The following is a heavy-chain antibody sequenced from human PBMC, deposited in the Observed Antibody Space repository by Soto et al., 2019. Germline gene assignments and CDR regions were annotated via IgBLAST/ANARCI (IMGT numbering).Heavy chain of an antibody. D-gene: IGHD3-10*01. Sequence: SETLSLTCTVSGGSISSGGYYWSWIRQHPGKGLEWIGYIYYSGSTYYNPSLKSRVTISVDTSKNQFSLKLSSVTAADTAVYYCARARAVTATRGVAFDLWDQGDLVTVYS. CDR3: ARARAVTATRGVAFDL. CDR2: IYYSGST. CDR1: GGSISSGGYY. J-gene: IGHJ4*02. V-gene: IGHV4-31*03.